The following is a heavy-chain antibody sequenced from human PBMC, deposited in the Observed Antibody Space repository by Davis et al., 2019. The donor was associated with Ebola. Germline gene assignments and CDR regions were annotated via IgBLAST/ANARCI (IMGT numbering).Heavy chain of an antibody. CDR2: IDPGDSYT. CDR3: APTIFGVPQP. CDR1: GHSFANYW. J-gene: IGHJ5*02. V-gene: IGHV5-10-1*01. Sequence: GESLKISCQASGHSFANYWMSWVRQMPGKGLEWMGRIDPGDSYTDYSPSFQGHVSISADRSTNTAYLQWRSLRAPDTGTYYCAPTIFGVPQPWGQGTLVTVSS. D-gene: IGHD3-3*01.